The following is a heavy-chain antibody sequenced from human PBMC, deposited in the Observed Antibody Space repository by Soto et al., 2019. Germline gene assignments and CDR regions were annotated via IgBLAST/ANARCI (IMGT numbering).Heavy chain of an antibody. CDR2: IYYSGST. Sequence: SETLSLTCTVSGGSISNYYWSWIRQPPGKGLEWIGYIYYSGSTNYNPSLKSRVTISVDTSKNQFSLKLSSVTAADTAVYYCARFNLGYSYGPDGSYYYYSGMDVWGQGTRVTAPS. CDR3: ARFNLGYSYGPDGSYYYYSGMDV. J-gene: IGHJ6*02. V-gene: IGHV4-59*01. D-gene: IGHD5-18*01. CDR1: GGSISNYY.